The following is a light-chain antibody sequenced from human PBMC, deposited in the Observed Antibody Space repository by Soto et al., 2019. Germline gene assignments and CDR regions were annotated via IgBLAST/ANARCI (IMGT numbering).Light chain of an antibody. CDR3: SSYTTNITPVV. CDR1: SGDIGGYNY. J-gene: IGLJ2*01. V-gene: IGLV2-14*01. Sequence: QSALTQPASVSGSPGQSITISCTGTSGDIGGYNYVSWYQQHPGKAPKLLISEVTNRPSGVSNRFSGSKSGNTASLTISGLHAEDEADYYRSSYTTNITPVVFGGGTKLTVL. CDR2: EVT.